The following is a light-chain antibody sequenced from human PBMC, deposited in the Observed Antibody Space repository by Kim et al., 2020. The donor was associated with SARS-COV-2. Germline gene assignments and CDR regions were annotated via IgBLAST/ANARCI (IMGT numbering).Light chain of an antibody. J-gene: IGKJ1*01. V-gene: IGKV3-15*01. CDR2: GAS. CDR1: QNINSN. Sequence: SPGERATLSCRASQNINSNLAWYQQKPGQAPRLLIYGASTRATGIPARFSGSGSGTEFTLTISSLQSEDFAVYYCQQYNKWPPWTFGQGTKVEIK. CDR3: QQYNKWPPWT.